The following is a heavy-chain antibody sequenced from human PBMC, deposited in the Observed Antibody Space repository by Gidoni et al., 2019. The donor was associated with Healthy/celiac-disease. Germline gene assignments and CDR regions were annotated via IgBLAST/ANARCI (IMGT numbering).Heavy chain of an antibody. CDR3: AKDRVRKVTGRMDY. D-gene: IGHD2-21*02. Sequence: EVQLLESGGGLVQPGGSLRLSCAASGLTFSSYAMSWVRQAPGKGLGWVSAISGSGGSTYYADSVKGRFTISRDNSKNTLYLQMNSLRAEDTAVYYCAKDRVRKVTGRMDYWGQGTLVTVSS. V-gene: IGHV3-23*01. J-gene: IGHJ4*02. CDR2: ISGSGGST. CDR1: GLTFSSYA.